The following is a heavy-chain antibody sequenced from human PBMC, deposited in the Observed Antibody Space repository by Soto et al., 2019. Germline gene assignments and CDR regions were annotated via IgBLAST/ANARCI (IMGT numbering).Heavy chain of an antibody. Sequence: EVQLLESGGGLVQPGGSLRLSCAASGFTFSSYAMSWVRPAPGKGLEWVSALSVRGGSTYYADSVKGRFTISRDNTKNTLYLKMNSLRAADTAVYYCAKDLAVVGAADFDYWGQGTLVTVSS. CDR2: LSVRGGST. CDR1: GFTFSSYA. CDR3: AKDLAVVGAADFDY. J-gene: IGHJ4*02. D-gene: IGHD1-26*01. V-gene: IGHV3-23*01.